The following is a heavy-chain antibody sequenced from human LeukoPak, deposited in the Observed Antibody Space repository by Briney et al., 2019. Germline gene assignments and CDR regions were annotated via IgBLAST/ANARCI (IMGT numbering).Heavy chain of an antibody. CDR2: ISGSGGST. CDR3: AHISSSWPDY. V-gene: IGHV3-23*01. J-gene: IGHJ4*02. D-gene: IGHD6-13*01. Sequence: PGGSLRLSCAASGFTFSNYAMSWVRQAPGKGLEWASAISGSGGSTYYADSVKGRFTISRDNSKNTLYLQMNSLRAEDTAVYYCAHISSSWPDYWGQGTLVAVSS. CDR1: GFTFSNYA.